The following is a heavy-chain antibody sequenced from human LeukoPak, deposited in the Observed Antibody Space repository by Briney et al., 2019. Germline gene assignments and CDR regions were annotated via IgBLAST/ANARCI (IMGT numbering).Heavy chain of an antibody. V-gene: IGHV4-59*08. Sequence: SETLSLTCTVSGGPISSYHWSWIRQPPGKGLEWVGYIYYSGSTIYNPSLKSRVTISVDTSKNQTSLKLSSVTAADTAVYYCARHGEAAAGTGSGDWFDPWGQGTLVTVSS. J-gene: IGHJ5*02. CDR1: GGPISSYH. CDR2: IYYSGST. CDR3: ARHGEAAAGTGSGDWFDP. D-gene: IGHD6-13*01.